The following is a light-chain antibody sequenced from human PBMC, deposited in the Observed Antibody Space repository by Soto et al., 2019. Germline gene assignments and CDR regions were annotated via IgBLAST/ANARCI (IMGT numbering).Light chain of an antibody. Sequence: IVLTQSPATLSLSPGERATLSCRASQSVGSFLAWYQQKPGQAPRLLIYDASSRATGIPGRFSGSGSGTDFPLTISSLEPEDFAVYYCQLRNNWSWTFGQGTKVEI. V-gene: IGKV3-11*01. J-gene: IGKJ1*01. CDR1: QSVGSF. CDR2: DAS. CDR3: QLRNNWSWT.